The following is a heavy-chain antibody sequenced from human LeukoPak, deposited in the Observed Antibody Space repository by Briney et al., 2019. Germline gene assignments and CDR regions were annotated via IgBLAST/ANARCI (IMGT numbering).Heavy chain of an antibody. V-gene: IGHV2-5*02. CDR2: IYWDDDK. J-gene: IGHJ4*02. D-gene: IGHD2-8*02. CDR3: AHAPTRHWKGGVDH. CDR1: GFSLSTSGVG. Sequence: SGPTLVKPTQTLTLTCTFSGFSLSTSGVGVGWIRQPPGKALEWLALIYWDDDKRYSPSLKGRLTITKDTSKNQVVLTMTNMDPVDTATYYCAHAPTRHWKGGVDHWGQGTLVTVSS.